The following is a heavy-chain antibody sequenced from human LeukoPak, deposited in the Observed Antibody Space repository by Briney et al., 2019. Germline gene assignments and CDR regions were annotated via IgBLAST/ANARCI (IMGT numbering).Heavy chain of an antibody. Sequence: ASVKVSCRASGYTFTSYGISWVRQAPGQGLEXMXXXXXYNGNTNSAQKFQGRVTMTTDTSTSTAYMELRSLKSDDTAVYYCARDRSFYYYDSSGTQDWGQGTLVTVSS. CDR2: XXXYNGNT. CDR1: GYTFTSYG. D-gene: IGHD3-22*01. J-gene: IGHJ1*01. CDR3: ARDRSFYYYDSSGTQD. V-gene: IGHV1-18*01.